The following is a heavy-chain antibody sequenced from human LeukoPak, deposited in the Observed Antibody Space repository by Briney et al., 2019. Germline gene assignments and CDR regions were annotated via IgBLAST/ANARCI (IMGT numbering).Heavy chain of an antibody. Sequence: GGSLRLSCAASGFTLSVYSIHWVRRAPGKGLEWVAVTSSDGNTKYYADSVKGRFTISRDNSKNSVFLQINSLTVDDTALYYCARSGYSSVISGCDFWGQGTLVTVSS. D-gene: IGHD6-25*01. CDR2: TSSDGNTK. CDR3: ARSGYSSVISGCDF. J-gene: IGHJ4*02. V-gene: IGHV3-30-3*01. CDR1: GFTLSVYS.